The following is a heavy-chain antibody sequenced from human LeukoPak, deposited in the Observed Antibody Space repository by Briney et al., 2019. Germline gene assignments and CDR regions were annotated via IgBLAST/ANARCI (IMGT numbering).Heavy chain of an antibody. CDR2: IWYDGSNK. CDR1: GFTFSSYG. D-gene: IGHD3-22*01. CDR3: ARGDSSGYLFDS. V-gene: IGHV3-33*01. Sequence: GGSLRLSCAASGFTFSSYGMHWVRQAPGKGLEWVAVIWYDGSNKYYADSVKGRFTISRDNSKNTLYLQMNSLRAEDTAVYYCARGDSSGYLFDSWGQETLVTVSS. J-gene: IGHJ4*02.